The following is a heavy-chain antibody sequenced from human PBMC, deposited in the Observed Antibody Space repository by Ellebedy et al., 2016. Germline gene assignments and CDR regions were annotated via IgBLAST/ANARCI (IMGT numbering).Heavy chain of an antibody. CDR3: AKHSAWLKSHFDY. CDR2: MFHGGST. Sequence: SETLSLXCAVNGGSFTAYYWSWIRQSPGTGLEWIGSMFHGGSTHYNPSLKSRVAMSVDTSKNQFSLKLTSMAAADTAVYYCAKHSAWLKSHFDYWGQGTLVTVSS. J-gene: IGHJ4*02. CDR1: GGSFTAYY. D-gene: IGHD5-24*01. V-gene: IGHV4-34*12.